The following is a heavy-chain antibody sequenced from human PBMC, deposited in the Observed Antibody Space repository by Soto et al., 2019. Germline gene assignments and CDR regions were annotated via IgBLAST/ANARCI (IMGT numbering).Heavy chain of an antibody. V-gene: IGHV4-39*07. CDR1: GGSSSSNYYY. Sequence: LETLSLTCTVSGGSSSSNYYYWGRKRQPPGKGLEWIGSIYYSGSTYYNPSLKSRVTISVETSKNQFSMKLTSVTASDTAVYFCARSYYDSTGFAVDPWRQGTLVTVSS. CDR3: ARSYYDSTGFAVDP. D-gene: IGHD3-22*01. CDR2: IYYSGST. J-gene: IGHJ5*02.